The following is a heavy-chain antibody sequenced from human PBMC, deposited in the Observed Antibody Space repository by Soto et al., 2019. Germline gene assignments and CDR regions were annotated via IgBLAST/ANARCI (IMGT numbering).Heavy chain of an antibody. D-gene: IGHD4-17*01. CDR1: DGSISGGDYS. Sequence: SETMSLTCTVSDGSISGGDYSRSWIRQPPGKGLEWIGYIYYSGSTYYNPSLKSRVTISVDTSKNQFSLKLTSVTAADTVVYEWARGRPGYGSAYWGNGTLVTVSP. CDR3: ARGRPGYGSAY. J-gene: IGHJ4*01. CDR2: IYYSGST. V-gene: IGHV4-30-4*08.